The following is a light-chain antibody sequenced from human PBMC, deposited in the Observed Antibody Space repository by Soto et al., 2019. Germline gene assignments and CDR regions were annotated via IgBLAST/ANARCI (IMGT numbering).Light chain of an antibody. CDR2: DVN. V-gene: IGLV2-11*01. J-gene: IGLJ1*01. CDR3: CSYAGSYTYV. CDR1: SSDVCGYNY. Sequence: QSALTQPRSVSGAPGQSVTISCTGTSSDVCGYNYVSWYQQHPGKAPKLIIYDVNRRPSGVPDRFSGSKSGNTASLPISGLQAEDEAAYYCCSYAGSYTYVFGTGTKVTVL.